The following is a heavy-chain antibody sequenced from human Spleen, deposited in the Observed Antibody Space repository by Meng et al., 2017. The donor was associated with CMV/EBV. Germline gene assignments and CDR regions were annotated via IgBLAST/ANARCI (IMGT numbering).Heavy chain of an antibody. J-gene: IGHJ5*02. CDR3: ARHRPLYYDILTGYRPTHNWFDP. Sequence: SETLSLTCAVYGGSFSGYYWSWIRQPPGKGLEWIGEINHSGSTNYNPSLKSRVTISVDTSKNQFSLKLSSVTAADTAVYYCARHRPLYYDILTGYRPTHNWFDPWGQGTLVTVSS. D-gene: IGHD3-9*01. CDR2: INHSGST. V-gene: IGHV4-34*01. CDR1: GGSFSGYY.